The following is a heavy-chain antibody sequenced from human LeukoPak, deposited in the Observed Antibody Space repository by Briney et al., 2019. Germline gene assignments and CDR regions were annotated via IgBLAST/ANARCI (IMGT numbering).Heavy chain of an antibody. CDR1: GGSISSSSYY. J-gene: IGHJ5*02. CDR3: ASGYCTNGVCRKNWFDP. D-gene: IGHD2-8*01. V-gene: IGHV4-39*07. Sequence: SETLSLTCTVSGGSISSSSYYWGWIRQPPGKGLEWIGSISYSGSTYYNSSLKSRVTVSVDMSKNQFSLKLSSVTAADTAVYYCASGYCTNGVCRKNWFDPWGQGTLVTVSS. CDR2: ISYSGST.